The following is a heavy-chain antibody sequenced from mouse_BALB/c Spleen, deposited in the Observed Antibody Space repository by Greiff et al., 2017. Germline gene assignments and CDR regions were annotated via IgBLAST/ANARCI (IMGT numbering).Heavy chain of an antibody. Sequence: QVQLKQSGAELVRPGASVTLSCKASGYTFTDYEMHWVKQTPVHGLEWIGAIDPETGGTAYNQKFKGKATLTADKSSSTAYMELRSLTSEDSAVYYCTREVIHGYWGQGTTLTVSS. CDR2: IDPETGGT. J-gene: IGHJ2*01. CDR1: GYTFTDYE. V-gene: IGHV1-15*01. CDR3: TREVIHGY.